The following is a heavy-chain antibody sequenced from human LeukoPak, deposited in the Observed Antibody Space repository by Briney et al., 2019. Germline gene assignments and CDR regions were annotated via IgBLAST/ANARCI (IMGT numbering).Heavy chain of an antibody. J-gene: IGHJ4*02. Sequence: GASVKVSCKASGYSFTIYGISWVRQAPGQGLEWMGWISANNGNTNYAQKLQGRVTMTTDTSTNTAHMELRSLRSDDTAVYYCARRIEGRMWGVYDSPPLYYFDYWGQGTLVTVSS. D-gene: IGHD5/OR15-5a*01. V-gene: IGHV1-18*01. CDR3: ARRIEGRMWGVYDSPPLYYFDY. CDR2: ISANNGNT. CDR1: GYSFTIYG.